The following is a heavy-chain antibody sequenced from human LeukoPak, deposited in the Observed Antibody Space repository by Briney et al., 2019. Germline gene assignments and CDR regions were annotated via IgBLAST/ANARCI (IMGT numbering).Heavy chain of an antibody. CDR1: GFTFSSYG. Sequence: GRSLRLSCAASGFTFSSYGMHWVRQAPGKGLEWVAVIPYDGSNKYYADSVKGRFTISRDNSKNTLYLQMNSPRAEDTAVYYCAKDLALIGYAFDIWGQGTMVTVSS. CDR2: IPYDGSNK. D-gene: IGHD3-16*01. V-gene: IGHV3-30*18. CDR3: AKDLALIGYAFDI. J-gene: IGHJ3*02.